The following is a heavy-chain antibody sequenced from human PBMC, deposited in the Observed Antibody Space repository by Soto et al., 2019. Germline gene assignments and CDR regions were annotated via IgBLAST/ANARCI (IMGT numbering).Heavy chain of an antibody. J-gene: IGHJ6*02. CDR1: GFTFSSYG. CDR3: AKVRVKDYYYYAMDV. V-gene: IGHV3-30*18. Sequence: GGSRRLSCAASGFTFSSYGMHWVRQAPGKGLEWVAVISSDGTSRFYADSVKGRFTISRDNSKNTLYLQMNSLRAEDTAMYYCAKVRVKDYYYYAMDVWGQGTTVTVSS. CDR2: ISSDGTSR. D-gene: IGHD4-4*01.